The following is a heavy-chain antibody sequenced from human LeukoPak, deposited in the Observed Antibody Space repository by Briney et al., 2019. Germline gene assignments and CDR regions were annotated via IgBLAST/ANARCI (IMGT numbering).Heavy chain of an antibody. D-gene: IGHD5-18*01. CDR3: ASGVDRAKTGY. Sequence: PSETLSLTCTVSGGSISNYYWSWIRQPAGKGLEWIGRIYISGSTSYNPSLKSRVTMSVDRSKNQFSLNLNSVTAADTAVYYCASGVDRAKTGYWGQGALVTVSS. CDR2: IYISGST. CDR1: GGSISNYY. V-gene: IGHV4-4*07. J-gene: IGHJ4*02.